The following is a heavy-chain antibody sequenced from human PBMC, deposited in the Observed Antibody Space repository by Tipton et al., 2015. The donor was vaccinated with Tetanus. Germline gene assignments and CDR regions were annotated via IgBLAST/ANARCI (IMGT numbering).Heavy chain of an antibody. CDR1: GLIFSSYG. Sequence: SLRLSCAASGLIFSSYGIHWVRQAPGKGLEWVAVSWYDGTDKYYADSVKGRFTISRDNSKNTLYLQMNSLRAEDRAGYYCAREADCSGGSCFSGAFANWGQGTQVPGSS. J-gene: IGHJ4*02. CDR2: SWYDGTDK. CDR3: AREADCSGGSCFSGAFAN. D-gene: IGHD2-15*01. V-gene: IGHV3-33*01.